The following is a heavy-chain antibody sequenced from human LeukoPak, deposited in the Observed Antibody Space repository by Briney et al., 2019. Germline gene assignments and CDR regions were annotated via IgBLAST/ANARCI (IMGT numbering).Heavy chain of an antibody. Sequence: PGGSLRLSCAASGFTFSSYAMSWVRQAPGKGLEWVAFIRYDGSNKYYADSVKGRFTISRDNSKNTLYLQMNSLRAEDTAVYYCAKSGYCSGGSCYDYFQHWGQGTLVTVSS. V-gene: IGHV3-30*02. CDR3: AKSGYCSGGSCYDYFQH. D-gene: IGHD2-15*01. CDR1: GFTFSSYA. J-gene: IGHJ1*01. CDR2: IRYDGSNK.